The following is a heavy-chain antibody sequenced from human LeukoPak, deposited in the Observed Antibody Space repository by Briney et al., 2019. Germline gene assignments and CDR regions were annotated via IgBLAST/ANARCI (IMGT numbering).Heavy chain of an antibody. CDR3: ATGSGYYYGH. V-gene: IGHV3-33*01. D-gene: IGHD3-22*01. CDR2: VYHDGRT. Sequence: PGGSLRLSCVASGLTFSTYGVHWVRQAPGKGLEWVTVVYHDGRTYYADSVKGRFIVSRDNSKNTLYVQMNSLRDEDTAVYYCATGSGYYYGHWGQGTLVTVSS. J-gene: IGHJ4*02. CDR1: GLTFSTYG.